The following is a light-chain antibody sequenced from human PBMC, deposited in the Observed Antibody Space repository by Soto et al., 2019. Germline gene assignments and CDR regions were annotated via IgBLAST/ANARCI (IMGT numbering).Light chain of an antibody. Sequence: QSALTQPPSASGSPGQSVTISCTGTKNDIGVYDFVSWYQHHPGKAPRLIIYEVVQRPSGVPDRFSGSKSGPSASLAITGLQADDEADYYCQSYDSSLSGRVFGGGTKVTVL. CDR3: QSYDSSLSGRV. J-gene: IGLJ3*02. CDR1: KNDIGVYDF. CDR2: EVV. V-gene: IGLV2-8*01.